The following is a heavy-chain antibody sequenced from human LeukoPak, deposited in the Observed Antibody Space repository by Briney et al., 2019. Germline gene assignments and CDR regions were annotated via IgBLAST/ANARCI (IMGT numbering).Heavy chain of an antibody. Sequence: GGSLRLSCAASGFTFSSYAMSWVRQAPGKGLEWVSAISGSGGSTYYADSVKGRFTISRDNSKNTLYLQMNSLSAEDTAVYYCAKDLSSSWYERFYFDYWGQRTLVTVSS. CDR1: GFTFSSYA. CDR3: AKDLSSSWYERFYFDY. J-gene: IGHJ4*02. D-gene: IGHD6-13*01. V-gene: IGHV3-23*01. CDR2: ISGSGGST.